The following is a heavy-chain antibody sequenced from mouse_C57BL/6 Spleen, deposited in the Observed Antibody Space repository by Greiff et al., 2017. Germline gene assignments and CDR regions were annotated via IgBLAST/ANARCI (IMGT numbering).Heavy chain of an antibody. CDR3: TTLGPPYAMDY. V-gene: IGHV14-1*01. CDR1: GFNIKDYY. CDR2: IDPEDGDT. J-gene: IGHJ4*01. D-gene: IGHD4-1*01. Sequence: VQLQQSGAELVRPGASVKLSCTASGFNIKDYYMHWVKQRPEQGLEWIGRIDPEDGDTEYAPKFQGKATMAADTSSNTAYLQLSSLTAEDTAVYYCTTLGPPYAMDYWGQGTSVTVSS.